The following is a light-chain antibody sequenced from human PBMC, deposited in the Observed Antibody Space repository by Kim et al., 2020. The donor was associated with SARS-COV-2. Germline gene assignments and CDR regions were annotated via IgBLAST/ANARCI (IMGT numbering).Light chain of an antibody. CDR3: QKYNTWT. CDR2: AAS. CDR1: QGISNY. J-gene: IGKJ1*01. V-gene: IGKV1-27*01. Sequence: LSASVGDRVTITCRASQGISNYLAWYQQKPGKVPKLLIYAASALQSGVPSRFSGSGSGTDFTLTISSLQPEDVATYYCQKYNTWTFGQGTKVEIK.